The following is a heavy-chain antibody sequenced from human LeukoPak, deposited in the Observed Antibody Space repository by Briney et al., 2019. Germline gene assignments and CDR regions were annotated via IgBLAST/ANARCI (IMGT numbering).Heavy chain of an antibody. D-gene: IGHD1-14*01. J-gene: IGHJ1*01. CDR3: AKEPKPRPTVGYFQH. CDR1: GFTFSSYG. V-gene: IGHV3-30*18. Sequence: GGSLRLSCAPSGFTFSSYGMHWVRQAPGKGLEWVALISYDGSNKYYADSVKGRFTISRDNSKNTLYLQMNSLRAEDTAVYYCAKEPKPRPTVGYFQHWGQGTLVTVSS. CDR2: ISYDGSNK.